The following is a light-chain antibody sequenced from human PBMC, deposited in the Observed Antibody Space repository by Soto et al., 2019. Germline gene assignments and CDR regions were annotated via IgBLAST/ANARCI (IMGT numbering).Light chain of an antibody. Sequence: IRMTQLPSSFSASTGDRVTITCRASQGISSYLAWYQQKPGKVPKLLIYDASSLESGVPSRFSGSGSGTEFTLTISSLQPDDFATYYCQHYNSYSEAFGQGTKVDIK. CDR1: QGISSY. J-gene: IGKJ1*01. V-gene: IGKV1-8*01. CDR3: QHYNSYSEA. CDR2: DAS.